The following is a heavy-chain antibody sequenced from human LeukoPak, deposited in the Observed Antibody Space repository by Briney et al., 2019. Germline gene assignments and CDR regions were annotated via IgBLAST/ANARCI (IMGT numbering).Heavy chain of an antibody. Sequence: ASVKVSCKVSGYTLTELSMHWVRQAPGKGLEWMGGFDPEDGETIYAQKFQGRVTMTEDTSTGTAYMELSSLRSEDTAVYFCARGEYSSSLGHAFDIWGQGTMVTVSS. J-gene: IGHJ3*02. CDR3: ARGEYSSSLGHAFDI. CDR1: GYTLTELS. D-gene: IGHD6-6*01. CDR2: FDPEDGET. V-gene: IGHV1-24*01.